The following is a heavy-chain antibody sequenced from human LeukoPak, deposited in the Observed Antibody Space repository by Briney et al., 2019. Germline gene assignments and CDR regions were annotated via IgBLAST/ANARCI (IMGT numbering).Heavy chain of an antibody. J-gene: IGHJ4*02. V-gene: IGHV6-1*01. CDR1: GDSVSSNSAA. CDR2: TYYRSRWYN. D-gene: IGHD6-19*01. Sequence: SQTLSLTCAISGDSVSSNSAAWNWIRQSPSRGLEWLGRTYYRSRWYNEYALSVKSRITINPDTSKNQFSLQLNSVTPEDAAVYYCARVTEKQYLPFDSWGQGTLVTVSS. CDR3: ARVTEKQYLPFDS.